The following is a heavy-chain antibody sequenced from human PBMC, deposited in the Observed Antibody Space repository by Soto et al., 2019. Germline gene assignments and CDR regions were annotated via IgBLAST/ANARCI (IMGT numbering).Heavy chain of an antibody. CDR2: IWYDGSKK. V-gene: IGHV3-33*01. Sequence: QVQLVESGGGVVQPGKSLRLSCAASGFTFSTYGMHWVRQAPGKGLEWVALIWYDGSKKYYADSVTGRFTISRDNFKRTLNLHMNSLRDEDTAVYYGAGAANSAGPAYWGQGTLVTVSS. CDR1: GFTFSTYG. D-gene: IGHD6-25*01. CDR3: AGAANSAGPAY. J-gene: IGHJ4*02.